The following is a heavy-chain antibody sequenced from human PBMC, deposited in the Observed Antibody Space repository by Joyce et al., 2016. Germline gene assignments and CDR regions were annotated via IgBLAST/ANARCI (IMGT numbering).Heavy chain of an antibody. J-gene: IGHJ4*02. Sequence: EVQLVESGGGLVQPGGSLRLSCGGSGFIFSRSWMTWVRLAPRKGLEWVANVSPLGSERNYADSVKGRFTISRDDAKNSLYLQMNGLTDEDTAVYYCAGPIATAGIPPYWGQGTLVTVSS. D-gene: IGHD6-13*01. CDR1: GFIFSRSW. V-gene: IGHV3-7*01. CDR3: AGPIATAGIPPY. CDR2: VSPLGSER.